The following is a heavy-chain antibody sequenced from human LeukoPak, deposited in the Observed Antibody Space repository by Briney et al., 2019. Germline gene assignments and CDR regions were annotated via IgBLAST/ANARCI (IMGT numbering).Heavy chain of an antibody. CDR3: ARVGDNDAFDI. CDR1: GFTFRSYA. D-gene: IGHD4-17*01. V-gene: IGHV3-64*01. Sequence: PGGSLRLSCAVSGFTFRSYAMHWVRQAPGKGLEYVSATSSNGGSTYYANSVKGRFTISRDNSKNTLFLQMGSLRAEDMAVYYCARVGDNDAFDIWGQRTMVTVSS. J-gene: IGHJ3*02. CDR2: TSSNGGST.